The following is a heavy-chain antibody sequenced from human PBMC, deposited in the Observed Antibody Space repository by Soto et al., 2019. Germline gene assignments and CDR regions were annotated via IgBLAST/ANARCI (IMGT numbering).Heavy chain of an antibody. D-gene: IGHD3-10*01. CDR2: ISAYNGNT. J-gene: IGHJ4*02. CDR1: GYTFTSYG. Sequence: QVQLVQSGAEVKKPGASVKVSCKASGYTFTSYGISWVRQAPGQGLEGMGWISAYNGNTNYAQKLQGRVTMTTDTSTSKDYMELRSLRSDDTAVYYCARGWDYYGSHLEEDYWGQGTLVTVSS. V-gene: IGHV1-18*04. CDR3: ARGWDYYGSHLEEDY.